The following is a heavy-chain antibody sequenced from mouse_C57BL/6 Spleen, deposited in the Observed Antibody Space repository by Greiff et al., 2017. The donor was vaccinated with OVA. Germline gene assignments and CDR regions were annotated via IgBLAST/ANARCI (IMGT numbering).Heavy chain of an antibody. CDR2: INPGSGGT. CDR3: ARSPTTGGYFDV. Sequence: QVQLQQSGAELMKPGASVKLSCKASGYAFPNYLIEWVKQRPGQGLEWIGVINPGSGGTNSNEQFKGKATLTADKSYSTAYMQLSSLTSEDSAVDVCARSPTTGGYFDVWGTGTTVTVSS. V-gene: IGHV1-54*01. CDR1: GYAFPNYL. J-gene: IGHJ1*03. D-gene: IGHD1-1*01.